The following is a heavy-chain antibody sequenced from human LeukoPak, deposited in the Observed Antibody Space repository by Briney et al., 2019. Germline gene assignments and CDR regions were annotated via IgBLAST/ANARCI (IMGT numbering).Heavy chain of an antibody. D-gene: IGHD3-22*01. CDR3: ARGANQYYYDSSGYPEYFQH. V-gene: IGHV5-51*01. Sequence: GESLKISCKGSGYSFTSYWIGWVRQMPGKGLEWMGIIYPGDSDTRYSPSFQGQVTISADKSISTAYLQWSSLKASDTAMYYCARGANQYYYDSSGYPEYFQHWGQGTLVTVSS. J-gene: IGHJ1*01. CDR2: IYPGDSDT. CDR1: GYSFTSYW.